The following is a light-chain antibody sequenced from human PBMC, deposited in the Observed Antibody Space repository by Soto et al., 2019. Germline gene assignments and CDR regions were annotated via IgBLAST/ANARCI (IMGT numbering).Light chain of an antibody. J-gene: IGKJ2*01. Sequence: EVVMTQSPATLSVSPGERATLSCRASQSVSDNLAWYQQKPGQPPRLLIYGASTRATGIPARFSASGSGTEFTLTIRSLQSEDFAVYYCKQSNNWPYTFGQGTKLDIK. CDR3: KQSNNWPYT. V-gene: IGKV3-15*01. CDR1: QSVSDN. CDR2: GAS.